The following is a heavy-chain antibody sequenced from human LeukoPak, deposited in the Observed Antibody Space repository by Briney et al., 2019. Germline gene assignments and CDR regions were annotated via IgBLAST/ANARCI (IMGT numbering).Heavy chain of an antibody. CDR1: GFTFSSYG. D-gene: IGHD2-15*01. Sequence: GGSLRLSCAASGFTFSSYGMHWVRQAPGKGLEWVAVISYDGSNKYYADSVKGRFTISRDNSKNMLYLQMNSLRAEDTAVYYCAKEGSGGGEFDYWGQGTLVTVSS. J-gene: IGHJ4*02. V-gene: IGHV3-30*18. CDR2: ISYDGSNK. CDR3: AKEGSGGGEFDY.